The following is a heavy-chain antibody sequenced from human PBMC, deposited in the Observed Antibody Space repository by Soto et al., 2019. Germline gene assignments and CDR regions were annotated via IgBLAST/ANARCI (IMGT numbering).Heavy chain of an antibody. V-gene: IGHV3-23*01. CDR3: AKEGEHYGDYVESGSYYYYMDV. Sequence: GGSLRLSCAASGFTFSSYAMSWVRQAPGKGLEWVSAISGSGGSTYYADSVKGRFTISRDNSKNTLYLQMNSLRAEDTAVYYCAKEGEHYGDYVESGSYYYYMDVWGKGTTVTVSS. J-gene: IGHJ6*03. D-gene: IGHD4-17*01. CDR2: ISGSGGST. CDR1: GFTFSSYA.